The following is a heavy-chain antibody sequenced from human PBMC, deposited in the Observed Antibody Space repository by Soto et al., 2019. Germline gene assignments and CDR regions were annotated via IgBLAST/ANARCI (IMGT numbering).Heavy chain of an antibody. J-gene: IGHJ4*02. D-gene: IGHD6-19*01. CDR2: INPNSGGT. V-gene: IGHV1-2*02. CDR3: ASAAVTGTAGLDF. Sequence: QVLLLQSVAEVKKPGASVKVSCKASGYTFSGFYMHWVRQAPGQGLEWTGWINPNSGGTKSAEKFQGRVTMTRDTYISTAYMELSRLTSDDTAVYYCASAAVTGTAGLDFWGQGTQVTVSS. CDR1: GYTFSGFY.